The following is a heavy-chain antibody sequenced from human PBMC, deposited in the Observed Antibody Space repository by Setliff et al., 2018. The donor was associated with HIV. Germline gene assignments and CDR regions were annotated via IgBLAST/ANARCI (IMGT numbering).Heavy chain of an antibody. CDR2: MNPNSGDT. D-gene: IGHD3-3*01. CDR3: ARWGGASTYYNFWSGYYTGVNWCDP. Sequence: ASVKVSCKASGYTLTSYEINWVRQATGQGLEWMGWMNPNSGDTGYAQKFQGRVTMTRNTSISTAFMELSSLRSEDTAVYYCARWGGASTYYNFWSGYYTGVNWCDPWGQGTLVTVSS. J-gene: IGHJ5*02. V-gene: IGHV1-8*02. CDR1: GYTLTSYE.